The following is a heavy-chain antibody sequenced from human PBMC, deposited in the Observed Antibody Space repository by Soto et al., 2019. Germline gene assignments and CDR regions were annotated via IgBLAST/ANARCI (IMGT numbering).Heavy chain of an antibody. V-gene: IGHV3-23*01. CDR3: AKPYGPLAFDY. J-gene: IGHJ4*02. CDR1: GFSFSTYT. CDR2: VKTTGEE. D-gene: IGHD2-21*01. Sequence: GGSLRLSCSASGFSFSTYTMNWVRLAPGKGLEWVSTVKTTGEEYYADSVQGRFTISRDNSKNTLYLQVNSLRVEDTAVYYCAKPYGPLAFDYWGPGTLVTVSS.